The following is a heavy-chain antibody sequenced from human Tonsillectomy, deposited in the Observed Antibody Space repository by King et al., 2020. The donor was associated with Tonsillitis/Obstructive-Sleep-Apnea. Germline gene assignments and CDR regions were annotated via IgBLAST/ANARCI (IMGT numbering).Heavy chain of an antibody. CDR2: LYSGGAT. D-gene: IGHD6-13*01. CDR1: GFTVSSNY. J-gene: IGHJ3*02. V-gene: IGHV3-53*01. Sequence: VQLVESGGGLIQPGGSLRLSCAASGFTVSSNYMSWVRQAPGKGLEWVSVLYSGGATYYTDSVKGRFTISRDISRNTLYLQMNSLRAEDTAVYYCASSYTSAWWGPFDIWGQGTMVTVSS. CDR3: ASSYTSAWWGPFDI.